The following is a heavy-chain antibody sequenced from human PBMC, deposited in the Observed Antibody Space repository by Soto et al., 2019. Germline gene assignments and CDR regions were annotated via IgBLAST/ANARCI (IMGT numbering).Heavy chain of an antibody. V-gene: IGHV3-33*01. CDR3: ARDADTSGHYSHFDY. CDR2: LWYDGSNK. CDR1: GFSLSHYG. Sequence: QVQLVESGGDVVQPGRSLTLSCAASGFSLSHYGIHWVRQAPGKGLEWVAVLWYDGSNKYYADSVKGRFTISRDNSKNTVYLQMNSLRAEDTAVYHCARDADTSGHYSHFDYWGQGTRVTVSS. D-gene: IGHD3-22*01. J-gene: IGHJ4*02.